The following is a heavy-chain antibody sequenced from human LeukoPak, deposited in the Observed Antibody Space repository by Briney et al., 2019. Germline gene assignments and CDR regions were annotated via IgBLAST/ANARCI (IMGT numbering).Heavy chain of an antibody. CDR1: GYTFTGYY. D-gene: IGHD2-2*01. Sequence: ASVKVSCKASGYTFTGYYMHWVRQAPGQGLEWMGWINPNSGGTNYAQKFQGRVTITRNTSISTAYMELSSLRSEDTAVYYCARGGEVPAATYYYYMDVWGKGTTVTVSS. CDR2: INPNSGGT. CDR3: ARGGEVPAATYYYYMDV. J-gene: IGHJ6*03. V-gene: IGHV1-2*02.